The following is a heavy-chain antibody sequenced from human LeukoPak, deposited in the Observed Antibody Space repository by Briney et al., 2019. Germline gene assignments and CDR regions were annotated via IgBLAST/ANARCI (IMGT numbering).Heavy chain of an antibody. V-gene: IGHV1-69*05. Sequence: ASVKVSCKASGGTFSSYAISWVRQAPGQGLEWMGGIIPIFGTANYAQKFQGRVTITTDESTSTAYMELSSLRSEDTAVYYCARGGLLYYDILTGHYYFDYWGQGTLVTVSS. CDR2: IIPIFGTA. CDR3: ARGGLLYYDILTGHYYFDY. D-gene: IGHD3-9*01. CDR1: GGTFSSYA. J-gene: IGHJ4*02.